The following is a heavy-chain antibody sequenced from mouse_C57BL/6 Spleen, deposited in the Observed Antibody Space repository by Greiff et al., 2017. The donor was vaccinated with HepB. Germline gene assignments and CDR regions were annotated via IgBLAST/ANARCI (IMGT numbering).Heavy chain of an antibody. CDR3: TRGYYSKDYYAMDY. J-gene: IGHJ4*01. Sequence: VQLKESGEGLVKPGGSLKLSCAASGFTFSSYALSWVRQTPEKRLEWVAYISSGGDYIYYADTVKGRFTISRDNARNTLYLQMSSLKSEDTAMYYCTRGYYSKDYYAMDYWGQGTSVTVSS. D-gene: IGHD2-5*01. CDR2: ISSGGDYI. CDR1: GFTFSSYA. V-gene: IGHV5-9-1*02.